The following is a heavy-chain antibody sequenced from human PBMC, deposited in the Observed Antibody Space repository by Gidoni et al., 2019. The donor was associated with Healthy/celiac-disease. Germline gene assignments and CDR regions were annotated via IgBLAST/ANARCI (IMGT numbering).Heavy chain of an antibody. CDR2: IYYSGST. CDR1: GCSIRSGDYY. Sequence: QVQLQESGPGLVQPSQTLSLPCTVSGCSIRSGDYYWSWIRQPPGKGLEWIGYIYYSGSTYYNPSLKSRVTISVDTSKNQVSLKLSSVTAADTAVYYCARATTTPEYYFDYWGQGTLVTVSS. CDR3: ARATTTPEYYFDY. J-gene: IGHJ4*02. V-gene: IGHV4-30-4*01. D-gene: IGHD1-1*01.